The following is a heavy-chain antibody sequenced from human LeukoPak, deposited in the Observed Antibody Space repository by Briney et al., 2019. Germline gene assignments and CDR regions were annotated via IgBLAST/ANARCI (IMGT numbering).Heavy chain of an antibody. CDR3: AREGGSSSWYDY. J-gene: IGHJ4*02. CDR2: INPSGGYT. Sequence: ASVKVSCKASGYTFTSYYMHWVRQAPGQGLEWTGTINPSGGYTSYAQKLQGRVTMTRDTSTSTVYMEMSSQRSEDTALYYCAREGGSSSWYDYWGQGTLVTVSS. D-gene: IGHD6-13*01. CDR1: GYTFTSYY. V-gene: IGHV1-46*04.